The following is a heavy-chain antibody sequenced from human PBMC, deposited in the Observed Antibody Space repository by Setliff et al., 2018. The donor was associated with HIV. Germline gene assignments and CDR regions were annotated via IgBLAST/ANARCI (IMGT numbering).Heavy chain of an antibody. CDR3: ARSSRSSPFWFDY. CDR2: IYYSGST. V-gene: IGHV4-31*03. D-gene: IGHD6-6*01. J-gene: IGHJ4*01. Sequence: PSETLSLTCTVSGGSISSGGYYWSWIRQHPGKGLEWIGYIYYSGSTYYNPSLKSRLTISVDTSSNQFSLKLNSVTAADTAIYYCARSSRSSPFWFDYWGLGTLVTVS. CDR1: GGSISSGGYY.